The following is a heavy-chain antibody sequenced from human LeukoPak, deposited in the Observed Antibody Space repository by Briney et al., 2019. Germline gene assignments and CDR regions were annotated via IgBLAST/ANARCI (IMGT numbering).Heavy chain of an antibody. CDR1: GFTFSNAW. J-gene: IGHJ6*02. V-gene: IGHV3-15*01. CDR2: IKSKTDGGTT. D-gene: IGHD3-10*01. Sequence: GGSLRLSCAASGFTFSNAWMSWVRQAPGKGLEWVGRIKSKTDGGTTDYAAPVKGRFTISRDDSKNTLYLQMNSLKTEDTAVYYCTTDEVGLWFGVPRTMVVDVWGQGTTVTVSS. CDR3: TTDEVGLWFGVPRTMVVDV.